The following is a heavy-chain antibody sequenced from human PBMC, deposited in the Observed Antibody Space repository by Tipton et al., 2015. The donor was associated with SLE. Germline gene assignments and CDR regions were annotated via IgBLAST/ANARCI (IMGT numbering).Heavy chain of an antibody. J-gene: IGHJ4*02. V-gene: IGHV4-31*03. D-gene: IGHD3/OR15-3a*01. CDR3: ARSHGGLWDFNAYFDY. Sequence: TLSLTCIFSDGSISSGGYYWSWIRQDPGKGLEWIGYVYYTGSTYYNPSLKGRVTMSDDTSKNQFSLKLRSVTAVDTAIYYCARSHGGLWDFNAYFDYWGQGALVTVSS. CDR1: DGSISSGGYY. CDR2: VYYTGST.